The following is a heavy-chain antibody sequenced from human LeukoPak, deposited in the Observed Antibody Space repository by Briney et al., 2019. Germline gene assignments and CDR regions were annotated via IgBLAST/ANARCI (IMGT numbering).Heavy chain of an antibody. CDR3: ARVGPSGSYYSY. CDR1: GFTFSTYW. CDR2: INNDDGSST. V-gene: IGHV3-74*03. Sequence: GGSLRLSCAASGFTFSTYWMHWVRHAPGKGLVWVSSINNDDGSSTKYADSVKGRFTISRDNAKNTLYLQMNSLRAEDTAVYYCARVGPSGSYYSYWGQGTLVTVSS. D-gene: IGHD1-26*01. J-gene: IGHJ4*02.